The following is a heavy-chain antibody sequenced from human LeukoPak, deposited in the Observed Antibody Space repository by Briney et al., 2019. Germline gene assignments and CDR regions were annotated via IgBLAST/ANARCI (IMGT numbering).Heavy chain of an antibody. CDR2: IYYSGST. Sequence: SETLSLTCTVSGGSISSYYWSWIRQPPGKGLEWIGYIYYSGSTNYNPSLKSRVIISVDTSMNQFSLKLSSVTAADTAVYYCARSRRVSNWFDPWGQGTLVTVSS. V-gene: IGHV4-59*01. CDR3: ARSRRVSNWFDP. J-gene: IGHJ5*02. CDR1: GGSISSYY.